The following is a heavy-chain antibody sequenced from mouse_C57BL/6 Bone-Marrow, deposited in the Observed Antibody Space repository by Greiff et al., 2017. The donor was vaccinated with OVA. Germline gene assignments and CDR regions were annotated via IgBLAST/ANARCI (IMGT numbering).Heavy chain of an antibody. CDR3: ARFYYGSSSPYAMDY. Sequence: QVQLQQSGAELVRPGASVKLSCKASGYTFTDYYINWVKQRPGQGLEWIARIYPGSGNTYYNEKFKGKATLTADKSSSTAYMQLSSLTSEDSAVYSCARFYYGSSSPYAMDYWGQGTSVTVSA. J-gene: IGHJ4*01. D-gene: IGHD1-1*01. CDR1: GYTFTDYY. V-gene: IGHV1-76*01. CDR2: IYPGSGNT.